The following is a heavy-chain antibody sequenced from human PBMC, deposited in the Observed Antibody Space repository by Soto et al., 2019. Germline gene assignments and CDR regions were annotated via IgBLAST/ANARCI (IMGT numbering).Heavy chain of an antibody. J-gene: IGHJ4*02. CDR2: INHSGST. Sequence: QVQLQQWGAGLLKPSETLSLTCGVYGGSFSGYYWSWIRQPPGKGLEWIGVINHSGSTNYNPSLKSRVTISVDTSKNQFSLMLSSLTAADTAVYYCARGRVSSGWYRDYWGQGTLVTVSS. D-gene: IGHD6-19*01. CDR3: ARGRVSSGWYRDY. V-gene: IGHV4-34*01. CDR1: GGSFSGYY.